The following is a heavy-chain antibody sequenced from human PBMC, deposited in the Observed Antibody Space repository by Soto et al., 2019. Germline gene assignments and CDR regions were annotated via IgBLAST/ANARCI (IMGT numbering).Heavy chain of an antibody. CDR3: ARGGGCGGRCYHYGIDV. J-gene: IGHJ6*02. V-gene: IGHV5-51*01. CDR2: VYPGDSST. CDR1: GYSFTSFW. Sequence: PGESLKISCKGSGYSFTSFWIGWVRQRPGKGLEWMGIVYPGDSSTTYSPSFEGQVTISVDKSITTAYVQWNSLRASDTAIYYCARGGGCGGRCYHYGIDVWGQGTTVTVSS. D-gene: IGHD2-15*01.